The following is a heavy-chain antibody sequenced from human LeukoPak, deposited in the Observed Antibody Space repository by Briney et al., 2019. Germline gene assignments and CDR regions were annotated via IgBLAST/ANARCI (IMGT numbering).Heavy chain of an antibody. CDR3: AKGGLVHRFDP. V-gene: IGHV3-23*01. J-gene: IGHJ5*02. CDR2: ISLIGGST. CDR1: GFTFSSYA. Sequence: GGSLRLSCAASGFTFSSYAMSWVRQPPGKGLEWVSTISLIGGSTYYADSVKGRFTISRDNSKNTLYLQMNSLRADDTAVYYCAKGGLVHRFDPWGQGTLVTVSS.